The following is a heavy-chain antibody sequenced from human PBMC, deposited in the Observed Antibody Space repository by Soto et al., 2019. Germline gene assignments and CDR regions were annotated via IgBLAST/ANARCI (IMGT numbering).Heavy chain of an antibody. CDR3: ARYDSGPTDY. V-gene: IGHV4-59*08. Sequence: SETLSLTCTVSGGSISSYYWSWIRQPPGKGLEWIGYIYYTGSTNYNPSLKSRVTISVDTSKNQFFLKLSSVSAADTAVYYCARYDSGPTDYWGQGMLVTVS. J-gene: IGHJ4*02. CDR1: GGSISSYY. CDR2: IYYTGST. D-gene: IGHD3-10*01.